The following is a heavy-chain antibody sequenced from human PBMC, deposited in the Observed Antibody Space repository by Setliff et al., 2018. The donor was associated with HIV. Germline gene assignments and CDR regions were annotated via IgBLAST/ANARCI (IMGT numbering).Heavy chain of an antibody. J-gene: IGHJ6*04. CDR2: VYYNGVT. V-gene: IGHV4-39*01. CDR3: ARHWGSGWYMAMDV. CDR1: GGSVRSNNYF. Sequence: SSETLSLTCSVSGGSVRSNNYFWSWVRQPPGKGLQYIGTVYYNGVTYFNPSLRSRLTISVDTSKNQFSLKLSSLTAADTAVYYCARHWGSGWYMAMDVWGKGTTVTVSS. D-gene: IGHD6-19*01.